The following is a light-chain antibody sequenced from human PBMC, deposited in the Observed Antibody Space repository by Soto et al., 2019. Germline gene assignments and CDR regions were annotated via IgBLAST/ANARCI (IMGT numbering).Light chain of an antibody. CDR3: QQYGSPPHT. Sequence: EIVLTQSPGTLSLSPGERATLSCRASQSVSSSYLAWYQQKPGQAPRLLIYGASSRATGIPDRFSGSGSGTDFTLTISRLEPEDFAVYYCQQYGSPPHTFGQGTKVHIK. V-gene: IGKV3-20*01. CDR2: GAS. J-gene: IGKJ2*01. CDR1: QSVSSSY.